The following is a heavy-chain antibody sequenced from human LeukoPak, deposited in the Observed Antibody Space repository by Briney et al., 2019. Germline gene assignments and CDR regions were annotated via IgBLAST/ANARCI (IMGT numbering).Heavy chain of an antibody. Sequence: SETLSLXCTLSGGSISSYYWIWIRQPPGKGLEWIGYIYYSGSTNYNPSLKSRVTISVDTSKNQFSLKLSSVTAADTGVYYCARVTTIFGVDMYYFDYWGQGTLVTVSS. CDR2: IYYSGST. CDR1: GGSISSYY. CDR3: ARVTTIFGVDMYYFDY. V-gene: IGHV4-59*01. J-gene: IGHJ4*02. D-gene: IGHD3-3*01.